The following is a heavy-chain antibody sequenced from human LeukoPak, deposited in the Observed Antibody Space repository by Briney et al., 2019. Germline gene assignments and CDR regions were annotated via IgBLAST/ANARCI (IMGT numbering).Heavy chain of an antibody. V-gene: IGHV3-30-3*01. CDR2: ISYDGSSK. CDR1: GFTFSSYA. Sequence: GGSLRLSCAASGFTFSSYAMHWVRQAPGKGLEWVAVISYDGSSKYYADSVKGRFTISRDNSKNTLYLQMNSLRAEDTAVYYCARDGSYYDSSGYTPLNFDYWGQGTLVTVSS. J-gene: IGHJ4*02. D-gene: IGHD3-22*01. CDR3: ARDGSYYDSSGYTPLNFDY.